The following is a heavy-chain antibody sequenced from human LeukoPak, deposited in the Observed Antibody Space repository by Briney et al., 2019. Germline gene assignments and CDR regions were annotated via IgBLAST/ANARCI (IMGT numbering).Heavy chain of an antibody. D-gene: IGHD6-19*01. J-gene: IGHJ4*02. CDR1: GDSISNYY. V-gene: IGHV4-4*07. Sequence: SETLALTCTVSGDSISNYYWSWIRQPAGKGLEWIGRIYITGDSNYNPSLKSRVTISVDTSKNQFSLKLSSVTAADTAVYYCARDHSSGLYYFDYWGQGTLVTVSS. CDR3: ARDHSSGLYYFDY. CDR2: IYITGDS.